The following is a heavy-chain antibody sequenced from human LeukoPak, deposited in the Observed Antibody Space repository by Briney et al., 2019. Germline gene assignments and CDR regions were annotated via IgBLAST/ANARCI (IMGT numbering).Heavy chain of an antibody. V-gene: IGHV3-23*01. CDR2: ISGSGGST. J-gene: IGHJ4*02. CDR1: GFTFSSYA. Sequence: GGSLRLSCAASGFTFSSYAMSWVRQAPGKGLEWVSAISGSGGSTYYADSVKGRFTISRDNSKNTLYLQMNSLRAEDMAVYYCAKATRHYDSSGYLDYWGQGTLVTVSS. D-gene: IGHD3-22*01. CDR3: AKATRHYDSSGYLDY.